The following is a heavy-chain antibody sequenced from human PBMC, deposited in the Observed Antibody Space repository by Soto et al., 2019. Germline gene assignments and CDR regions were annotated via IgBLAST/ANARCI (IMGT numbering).Heavy chain of an antibody. Sequence: PSETLSLTCTVSGGSISSGDYYWSWIRQPPGKGLEWIGYIYYSGSTYYNPSLKSRVTISVDTSKNQFSLKLSSVTAADTAVYYCAREVVVVVAAIYYYGMDVWGQGTTVTVS. CDR1: GGSISSGDYY. CDR2: IYYSGST. J-gene: IGHJ6*02. CDR3: AREVVVVVAAIYYYGMDV. D-gene: IGHD2-15*01. V-gene: IGHV4-30-4*01.